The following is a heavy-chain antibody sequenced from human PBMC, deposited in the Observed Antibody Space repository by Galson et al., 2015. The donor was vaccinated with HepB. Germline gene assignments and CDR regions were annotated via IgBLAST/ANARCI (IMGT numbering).Heavy chain of an antibody. CDR3: AKPTAINYYDSSVPGYGMDV. CDR2: IRYDGSNK. V-gene: IGHV3-30*02. CDR1: GFTFSSYG. D-gene: IGHD3-22*01. Sequence: SLRLSCAASGFTFSSYGMHWVRQAPGKGLEWVAFIRYDGSNKYYADSVKGRFTISRDNSKNTLYLQMNSLRAEDTAVYYCAKPTAINYYDSSVPGYGMDVWGQGTTVTVSS. J-gene: IGHJ6*02.